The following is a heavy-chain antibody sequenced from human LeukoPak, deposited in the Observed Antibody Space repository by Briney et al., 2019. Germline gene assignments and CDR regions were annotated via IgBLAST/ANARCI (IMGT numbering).Heavy chain of an antibody. J-gene: IGHJ4*02. V-gene: IGHV3-33*06. CDR1: GFTFSSYG. CDR3: AKDERGYSYGLIDY. CDR2: IWYDGSSK. D-gene: IGHD5-18*01. Sequence: PGGSLRLSCAASGFTFSSYGMHWVRQAPGKGLEWVAVIWYDGSSKYYADSVKGRFTISRDNSKNTLYLQMNSLRAEDTAVYYCAKDERGYSYGLIDYWGQGTLVTVSS.